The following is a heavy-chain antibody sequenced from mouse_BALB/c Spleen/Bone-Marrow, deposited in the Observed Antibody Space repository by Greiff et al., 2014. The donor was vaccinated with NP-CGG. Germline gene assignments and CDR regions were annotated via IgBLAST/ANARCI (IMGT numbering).Heavy chain of an antibody. V-gene: IGHV1-9*01. J-gene: IGHJ2*01. CDR3: ARNLYYFDY. CDR1: GYTFSSYW. Sequence: QVTLKESGAELMKPGASVKISCKATGYTFSSYWIEWVKQRPGHGLEWIGEILPGSGSTNYNEKFKGKATFTADTSSNTAYMQHSRLTSEDSAVYYCARNLYYFDYWGQGTTLTVSS. CDR2: ILPGSGST.